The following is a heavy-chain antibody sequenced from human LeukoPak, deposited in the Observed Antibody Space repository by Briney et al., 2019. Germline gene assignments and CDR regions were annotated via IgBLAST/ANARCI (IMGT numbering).Heavy chain of an antibody. D-gene: IGHD1-1*01. V-gene: IGHV4-34*01. J-gene: IGHJ4*02. CDR2: IYHSGST. Sequence: SETLSLTCAGYGGSFSSYYWGWIRQPPGKGLEWIGSIYHSGSTYYNPSLKSRVTMPIDTSKSQFSLSLRSVTAADTAVYFCARYVPVKTGPTRASFDYWGQGILVTVSS. CDR1: GGSFSSYY. CDR3: ARYVPVKTGPTRASFDY.